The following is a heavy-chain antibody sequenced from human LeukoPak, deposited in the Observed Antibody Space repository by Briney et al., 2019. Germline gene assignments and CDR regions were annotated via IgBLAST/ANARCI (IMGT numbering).Heavy chain of an antibody. V-gene: IGHV3-74*01. CDR3: VKVRGRARVGYFDY. D-gene: IGHD1-26*01. CDR2: INKDGSVI. CDR1: GFTFSSSW. J-gene: IGHJ4*02. Sequence: GGSLRLSCSAPGFTFSSSWIHSVRQAPGKGLVWVSRINKDGSVIDYAESVKGRFSISRDNAKNTLYLQMNSLTVEDTAIYYCVKVRGRARVGYFDYWGQGTLVTVSS.